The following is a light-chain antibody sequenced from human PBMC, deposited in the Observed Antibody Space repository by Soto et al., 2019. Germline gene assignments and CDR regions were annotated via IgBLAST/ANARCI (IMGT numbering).Light chain of an antibody. CDR3: QQRSNWPPLT. Sequence: ETVMTHSPATLSLSPVEISTLSCRASQSVYNYLAGYQQKPGQAPRLLIFDASNRATGIPARFSGSGSETDFTLTISSLEPEDFAVYYCQQRSNWPPLTFGGGTKVDI. CDR1: QSVYNY. V-gene: IGKV3-11*01. CDR2: DAS. J-gene: IGKJ4*01.